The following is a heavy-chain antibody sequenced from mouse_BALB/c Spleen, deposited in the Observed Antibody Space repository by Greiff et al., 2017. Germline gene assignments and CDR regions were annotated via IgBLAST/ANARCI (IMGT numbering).Heavy chain of an antibody. CDR1: GFSLTSYG. CDR2: IWAGGST. D-gene: IGHD3-1*01. V-gene: IGHV2-9*02. CDR3: ARDPAARVAY. J-gene: IGHJ3*01. Sequence: VMLVESGPGLVAPSQSLSITCTVSGFSLTSYGVHWVRQPPGKGLEWLGVIWAGGSTNYNSALMSRLSISKDNSKSQVFLKMNSLQTDDTAMYYCARDPAARVAYWGQGTLVTVSA.